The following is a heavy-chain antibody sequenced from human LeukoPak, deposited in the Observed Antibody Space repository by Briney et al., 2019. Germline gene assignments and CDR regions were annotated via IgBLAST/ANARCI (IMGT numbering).Heavy chain of an antibody. CDR3: ARGRVVPATRLDY. V-gene: IGHV3-30*19. CDR1: GFTFSSNG. D-gene: IGHD2-15*01. J-gene: IGHJ4*02. CDR2: ISFDAKHK. Sequence: PGTSLRLSCAASGFTFSSNGMHWVRQAPGKGLEWVAVISFDAKHKYYGDSVKGRFTISRDNSNNTLYLQMSGLTSEDTALYYRARGRVVPATRLDYWGRGTLVTVSS.